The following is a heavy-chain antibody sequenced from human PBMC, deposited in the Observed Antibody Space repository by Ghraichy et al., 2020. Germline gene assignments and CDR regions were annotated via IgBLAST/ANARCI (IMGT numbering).Heavy chain of an antibody. CDR2: IWYDGSNK. CDR1: GFTFSSYG. V-gene: IGHV3-33*08. D-gene: IGHD2-15*01. CDR3: ARDRMQGVFDY. J-gene: IGHJ4*02. Sequence: GESLNISCAASGFTFSSYGMHWVRQAPGKGLEWVAVIWYDGSNKYYADSVKGRFTISRDNCKNTLYLQMNSLRAEDTAVYYCARDRMQGVFDYWGQGTLVTVSS.